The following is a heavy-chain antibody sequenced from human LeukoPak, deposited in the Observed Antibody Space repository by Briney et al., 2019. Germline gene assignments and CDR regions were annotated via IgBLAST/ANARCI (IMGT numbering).Heavy chain of an antibody. Sequence: ASVKVSCKASGYTFTGCYMHWVRQAPGQGLEWWGGINPNSGGTNYAQKFQGRVTMTRDTSISTAYMLLSSLRSDDTAAYYCARLSHRSGDSYLDYWGQGTLVTVSS. CDR1: GYTFTGCY. CDR3: ARLSHRSGDSYLDY. J-gene: IGHJ4*02. V-gene: IGHV1-2*02. CDR2: INPNSGGT. D-gene: IGHD2-21*01.